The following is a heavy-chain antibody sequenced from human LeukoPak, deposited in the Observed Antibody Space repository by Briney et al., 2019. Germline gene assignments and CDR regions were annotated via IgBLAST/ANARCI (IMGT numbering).Heavy chain of an antibody. D-gene: IGHD3-10*01. Sequence: SETLSLTCAVYGGSFSGYYWSWIRQPPGKGLEWIGEINHSGSTNYNPSLKSRVTISVDTSKNQFSLKLSFVTAADTAVYYCARTVRGVITYYFDYWGQGTLVTVSS. CDR1: GGSFSGYY. CDR3: ARTVRGVITYYFDY. CDR2: INHSGST. V-gene: IGHV4-34*01. J-gene: IGHJ4*02.